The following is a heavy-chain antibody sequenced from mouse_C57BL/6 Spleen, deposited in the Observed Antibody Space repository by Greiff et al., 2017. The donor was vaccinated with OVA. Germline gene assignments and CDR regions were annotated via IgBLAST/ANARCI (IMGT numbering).Heavy chain of an antibody. D-gene: IGHD2-4*01. V-gene: IGHV1-69*01. CDR2: IDPSDSYT. J-gene: IGHJ2*01. Sequence: QSCKASGYTFTSYWMHWGKQRPGQGLEWIGEIDPSDSYTNYKQKFKGKSTLTVDKSSSTTYMQLSSLTSEDSAVYYCARFDYDLYFDYWGQGTTLTVSS. CDR3: ARFDYDLYFDY. CDR1: GYTFTSYW.